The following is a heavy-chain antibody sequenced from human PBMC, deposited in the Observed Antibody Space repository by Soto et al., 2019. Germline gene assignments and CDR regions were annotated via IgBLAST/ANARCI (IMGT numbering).Heavy chain of an antibody. CDR2: IWYDGSNK. CDR1: GFTFSSYG. Sequence: QVQLVESGGGVVQPGRSLRLSCAASGFTFSSYGMHWVRQAPGKGLEWVAVIWYDGSNKYYADSVKGRFTISRDNSKNTLYLQMTSLRAEDTAVYYCAREVTMVRGVYSWFDPWGQGTLVTVSS. CDR3: AREVTMVRGVYSWFDP. D-gene: IGHD3-10*01. J-gene: IGHJ5*02. V-gene: IGHV3-33*01.